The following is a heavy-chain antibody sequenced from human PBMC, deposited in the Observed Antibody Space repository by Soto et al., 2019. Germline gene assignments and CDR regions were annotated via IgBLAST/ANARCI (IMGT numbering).Heavy chain of an antibody. Sequence: ASVKVSCKASGVTFSRQDMRWVRQAPGQGLEWMGGIIPIFGTPQYAEKFQDRVTITADESTSTAYMELSSPTSEETAVYYCATNEGRDGYSFDYWGQGTLVTVSS. V-gene: IGHV1-69*13. CDR1: GVTFSRQD. D-gene: IGHD5-12*01. J-gene: IGHJ4*02. CDR3: ATNEGRDGYSFDY. CDR2: IIPIFGTP.